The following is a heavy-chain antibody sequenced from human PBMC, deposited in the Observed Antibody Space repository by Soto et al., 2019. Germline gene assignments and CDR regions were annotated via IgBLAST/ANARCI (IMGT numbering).Heavy chain of an antibody. CDR2: IWYDGSNE. J-gene: IGHJ6*02. Sequence: PGGSLRLSCAASGFTLSMYGMHWVRQAPGKGLEWVAVIWYDGSNEYYVDSVKGRFTISRDNSKNTLYLEMYSLRAEDTAVYYCARYIPGVRYYGMDVWGQGTTVTVSS. D-gene: IGHD2-2*01. V-gene: IGHV3-33*01. CDR1: GFTLSMYG. CDR3: ARYIPGVRYYGMDV.